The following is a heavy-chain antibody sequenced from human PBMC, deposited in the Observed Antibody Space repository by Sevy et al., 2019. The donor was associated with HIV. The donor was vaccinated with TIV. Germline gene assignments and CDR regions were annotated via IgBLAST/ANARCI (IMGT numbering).Heavy chain of an antibody. V-gene: IGHV3-23*01. D-gene: IGHD6-19*01. J-gene: IGHJ4*02. CDR3: AKDTHHGTLQQWPDDY. Sequence: GGSLRLSCAASGFTFSSYAMSWVRQAPGKGLEWVSAISGSGGSTYYADSVKGRFTISRDNSKNTLYLQMNSLRAEDTAVYYCAKDTHHGTLQQWPDDYRGQGTLVTVSS. CDR2: ISGSGGST. CDR1: GFTFSSYA.